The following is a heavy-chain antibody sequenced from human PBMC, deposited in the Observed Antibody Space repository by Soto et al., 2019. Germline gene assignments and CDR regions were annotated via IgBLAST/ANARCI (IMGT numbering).Heavy chain of an antibody. V-gene: IGHV1-18*01. CDR1: GYTFTSYG. CDR3: ARDQAVANLDDDAFDI. J-gene: IGHJ3*02. CDR2: ISAYNGNT. Sequence: GASVKVSCKASGYTFTSYGISWVRQAPGQGLEWMGWISAYNGNTNYAQKLQGRVTMTTDTSTSTAYMELRSLRSDDTAVYYCARDQAVANLDDDAFDIWGQGTMVTVSS. D-gene: IGHD2-15*01.